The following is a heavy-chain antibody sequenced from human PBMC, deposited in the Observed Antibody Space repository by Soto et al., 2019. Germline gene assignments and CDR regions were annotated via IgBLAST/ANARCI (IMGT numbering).Heavy chain of an antibody. CDR2: ISSSSSYI. J-gene: IGHJ6*02. CDR1: GVTFSSYS. Sequence: PGGSLRLSCAASGVTFSSYSMNWVRQAPGKGLGWVSSISSSSSYIYYADSVKGRFTISRDNAKNSLYLQMNSLRAEDTAVYYFARRLLIPAGSSSWPLYYDYYGMDVVGQGSTVTVSS. CDR3: ARRLLIPAGSSSWPLYYDYYGMDV. D-gene: IGHD6-13*01. V-gene: IGHV3-21*01.